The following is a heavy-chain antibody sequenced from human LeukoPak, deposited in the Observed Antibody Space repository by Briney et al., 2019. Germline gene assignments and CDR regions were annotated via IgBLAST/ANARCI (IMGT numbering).Heavy chain of an antibody. Sequence: PSETLSLTCAVYGGSFSGYYWSWIRQPPGKGLEWIGEINHSGSTNYNPSLKSRVTVSVDTSKNQFSLKLSSVTAADTAVYYCARGRVYYGSSGYYYYFDYWGQGTLVTVSS. CDR1: GGSFSGYY. V-gene: IGHV4-34*01. J-gene: IGHJ4*02. CDR3: ARGRVYYGSSGYYYYFDY. CDR2: INHSGST. D-gene: IGHD3-22*01.